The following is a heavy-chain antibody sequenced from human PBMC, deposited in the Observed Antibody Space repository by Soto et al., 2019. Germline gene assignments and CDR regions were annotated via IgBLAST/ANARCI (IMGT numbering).Heavy chain of an antibody. Sequence: EVQLVESGGGLVKPGGSLRLSCVASGFTLSSFSMSWVRQTPGKGLEWVSSITTGNDYISYAYSVKGRFTISRDNAKNSLCLQIISLRAEDTALYFFARDSYSSLFDSWGQGTLVTVSS. CDR1: GFTLSSFS. D-gene: IGHD6-19*01. CDR2: ITTGNDYI. V-gene: IGHV3-21*02. J-gene: IGHJ5*01. CDR3: ARDSYSSLFDS.